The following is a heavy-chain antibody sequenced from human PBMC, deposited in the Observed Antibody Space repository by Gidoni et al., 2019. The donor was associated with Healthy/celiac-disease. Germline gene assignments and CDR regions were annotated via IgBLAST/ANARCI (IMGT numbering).Heavy chain of an antibody. J-gene: IGHJ6*02. CDR1: GSTFVTSG. Sequence: VRLLGSGAGGFQLGGSRCTPGAGPGSTFVTSGCNWVRQAPGKGLEWVAVIWYDGSNKYYADSVKGRFTISRDNSKNTLYLQMNSLRAEDTAVYYCARDLGDSSGYYYYYYYGMDVWGQGTTVTVSS. D-gene: IGHD3-22*01. CDR3: ARDLGDSSGYYYYYYYGMDV. CDR2: IWYDGSNK. V-gene: IGHV3-33*01.